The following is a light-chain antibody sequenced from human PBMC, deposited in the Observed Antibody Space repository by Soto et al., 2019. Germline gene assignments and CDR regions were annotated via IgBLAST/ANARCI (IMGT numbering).Light chain of an antibody. CDR1: QSISSW. Sequence: DIQMTQSPSTLSASVGDRVTITCRASQSISSWLAWYQQKPGKAPKLLIYKASSLESGVPSRFSGSGSGTEFTLPISSLQPDDFATYYCQQYYSYSLTFGEGTKVDIK. J-gene: IGKJ4*01. CDR3: QQYYSYSLT. V-gene: IGKV1-5*03. CDR2: KAS.